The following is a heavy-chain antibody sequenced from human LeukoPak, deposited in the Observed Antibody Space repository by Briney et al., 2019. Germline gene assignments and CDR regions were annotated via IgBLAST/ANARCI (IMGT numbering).Heavy chain of an antibody. Sequence: SQTLSLTCTVSGGSISSGSYYWSWIRQPAGKGLEWIGRIYTSGSTNYNPSLKSRVTISVDTSKNQFSLKLSSVPAADTAVYYCARGAYCGGDCYLDYWGQGTLVTVSS. CDR3: ARGAYCGGDCYLDY. CDR1: GGSISSGSYY. CDR2: IYTSGST. V-gene: IGHV4-61*02. D-gene: IGHD2-21*02. J-gene: IGHJ4*02.